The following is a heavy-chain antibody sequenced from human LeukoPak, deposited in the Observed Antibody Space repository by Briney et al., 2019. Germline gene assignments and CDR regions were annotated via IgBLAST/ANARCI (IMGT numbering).Heavy chain of an antibody. V-gene: IGHV4-39*01. J-gene: IGHJ4*02. CDR2: IYYSGST. D-gene: IGHD5-18*01. Sequence: LETLSLTCTVSGGSISNSYYWGWIRQPPGKGLEWTGSIYYSGSTYYNPSLKSRVTISVDTSKNQFSLKLSSVTAADTAVYYCARQGYSYGLFDYWGQGTLVTVSS. CDR1: GGSISNSYY. CDR3: ARQGYSYGLFDY.